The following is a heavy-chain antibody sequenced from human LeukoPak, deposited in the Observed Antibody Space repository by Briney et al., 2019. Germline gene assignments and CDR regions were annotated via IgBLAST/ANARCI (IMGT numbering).Heavy chain of an antibody. CDR1: GFTFSSYG. J-gene: IGHJ4*02. V-gene: IGHV3-21*01. Sequence: KPGGSLRLSCAASGFTFSSYGMHWVRQAPGKGLEWISGISGSGASTYYADSVKGRFTVSRDNAKDSLYLQMNSLRAEDTAVYYCARDIVIGSGTYLDWGQGTLVTVSS. CDR2: ISGSGAST. D-gene: IGHD3-10*01. CDR3: ARDIVIGSGTYLD.